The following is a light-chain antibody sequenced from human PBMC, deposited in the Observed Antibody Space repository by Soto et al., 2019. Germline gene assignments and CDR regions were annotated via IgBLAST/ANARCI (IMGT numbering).Light chain of an antibody. CDR1: QSISRN. J-gene: IGKJ5*01. Sequence: IVMTQSPATLYVSPGERATLSCRASQSISRNLAWFQQKPGQAPSLLIFGASTRAAGIPARFSGSGSGTEFTLTISSLEPEDFAVYYCQQRSNWPPITFGQGTRLEIK. CDR2: GAS. CDR3: QQRSNWPPIT. V-gene: IGKV3-15*01.